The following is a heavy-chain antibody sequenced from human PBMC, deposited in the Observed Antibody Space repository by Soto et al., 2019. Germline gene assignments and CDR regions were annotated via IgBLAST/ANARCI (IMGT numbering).Heavy chain of an antibody. CDR1: GDSVSRNSAG. CDR2: TYYRSKWYN. D-gene: IGHD6-19*01. CDR3: VRDNEFSSGSYGIHY. J-gene: IGHJ4*02. Sequence: SQALSLTYAISGDSVSRNSAGWNWISHSPSRGLEWLGRTYYRSKWYNEYAVSVKSRITINPDTSKNQFSLQLNSVTPEDTAVYYCVRDNEFSSGSYGIHYWCQGAQVTGSS. V-gene: IGHV6-1*01.